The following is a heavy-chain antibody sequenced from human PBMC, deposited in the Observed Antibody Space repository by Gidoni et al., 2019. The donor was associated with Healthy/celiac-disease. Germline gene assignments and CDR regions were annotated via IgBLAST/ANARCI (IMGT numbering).Heavy chain of an antibody. Sequence: EVQLVESGGGLVKPGGSLRLSCAASGFTFSNAWMNWVRQAPGKGLEWVGRIKSKTDGGTTDYAAPVKGRFTISRDDSKNTLYLQMNSLKTEDTAVYYCTSDPVAPYYDSSGYSPPGCWGQGTLVTVSS. CDR3: TSDPVAPYYDSSGYSPPGC. D-gene: IGHD3-22*01. CDR2: IKSKTDGGTT. CDR1: GFTFSNAW. V-gene: IGHV3-15*07. J-gene: IGHJ4*02.